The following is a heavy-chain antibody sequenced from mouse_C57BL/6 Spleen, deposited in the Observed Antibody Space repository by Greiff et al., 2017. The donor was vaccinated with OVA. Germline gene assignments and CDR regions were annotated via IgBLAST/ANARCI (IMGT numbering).Heavy chain of an antibody. CDR1: GYTFTRYW. D-gene: IGHD1-1*01. Sequence: VQLQQPGAELVKPGASVKMSCKASGYTFTRYWITWVKQRPGQGLEWIGDIYPGSGSTNYNEKFKSKATLTVDTSSSIAYMQLSSLTSEDSAVYYWARAVVATDYWGQGTSVTVSS. CDR3: ARAVVATDY. V-gene: IGHV1-55*01. CDR2: IYPGSGST. J-gene: IGHJ4*01.